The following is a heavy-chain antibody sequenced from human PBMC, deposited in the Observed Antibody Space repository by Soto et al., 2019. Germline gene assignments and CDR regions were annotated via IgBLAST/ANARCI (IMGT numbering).Heavy chain of an antibody. V-gene: IGHV5-51*01. J-gene: IGHJ4*02. CDR2: IYPGGPDT. D-gene: IGHD1-26*01. CDR3: ARPPYSASYYYFDQ. CDR1: GYSFTSYW. Sequence: GESLKISCKASGYSFTSYWIGWVRQMPGKGLEWMGIIYPGGPDTIYSPSFQGQVTISADKSISTAYLQWNSLKASDTAMYYCARPPYSASYYYFDQWGQGTPVTVSS.